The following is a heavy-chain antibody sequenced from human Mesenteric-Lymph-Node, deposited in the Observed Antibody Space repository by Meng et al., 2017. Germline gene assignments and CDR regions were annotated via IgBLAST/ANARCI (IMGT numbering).Heavy chain of an antibody. V-gene: IGHV1-2*02. CDR3: AGASTIFGVVD. CDR2: INPNSGGT. CDR1: GYTFTGYY. D-gene: IGHD3-3*01. J-gene: IGHJ4*02. Sequence: ASVKVSCKASGYTFTGYYMHWVRQAPGQGLEWMGWINPNSGGTNYAQKFQGRVTMTRDTSTSTVYMELSSLRSEDTAVYYCAGASTIFGVVDWGQGTLVTVSS.